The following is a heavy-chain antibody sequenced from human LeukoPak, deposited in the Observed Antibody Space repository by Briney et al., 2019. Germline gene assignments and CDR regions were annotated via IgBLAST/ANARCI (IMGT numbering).Heavy chain of an antibody. V-gene: IGHV3-20*04. CDR2: INWNGGST. J-gene: IGHJ4*02. D-gene: IGHD6-19*01. CDR1: GFTFDDYG. Sequence: GGSLRLSRAASGFTFDDYGMSWVRQAPGKGLEWVSGINWNGGSTGYADSVKGRFTISRDNAKNSLYLQMDSLRTQDTALYYCARAVAGTRGPFDYWGEGTLVTVPS. CDR3: ARAVAGTRGPFDY.